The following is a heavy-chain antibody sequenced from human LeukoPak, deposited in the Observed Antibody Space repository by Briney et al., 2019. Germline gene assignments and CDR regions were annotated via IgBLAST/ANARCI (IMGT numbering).Heavy chain of an antibody. D-gene: IGHD6-6*01. J-gene: IGHJ4*02. CDR3: ARAGEIAARGFDY. Sequence: GASVKVSCKASGYTFTSYYMHWVRQAPGQGLKWMGIINPSGGSTSYAQKFQGRVTMTRDMSTSTVYMELSSLRSEDTAVYYCARAGEIAARGFDYWGQGTLVTVSS. V-gene: IGHV1-46*01. CDR1: GYTFTSYY. CDR2: INPSGGST.